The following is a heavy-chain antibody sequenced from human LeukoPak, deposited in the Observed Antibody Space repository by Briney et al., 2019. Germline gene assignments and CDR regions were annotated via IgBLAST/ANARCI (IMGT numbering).Heavy chain of an antibody. V-gene: IGHV3-30*18. CDR2: ISYDGSNK. J-gene: IGHJ4*02. CDR3: AKGGGIAAAPPSDY. Sequence: AGSLRLSCAASGFTFSSYGMHWVRQAPGKGLEWVAVISYDGSNKYYADSVKGRFTISRDNSKNTLYLQMNSLRAEDTAVYYCAKGGGIAAAPPSDYWGRGTLVTVTS. D-gene: IGHD6-13*01. CDR1: GFTFSSYG.